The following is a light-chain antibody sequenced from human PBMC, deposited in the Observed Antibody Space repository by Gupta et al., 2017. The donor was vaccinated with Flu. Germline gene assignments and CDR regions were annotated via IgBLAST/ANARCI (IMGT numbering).Light chain of an antibody. CDR2: ENN. J-gene: IGLJ2*01. CDR3: ATWDNSLSGVI. CDR1: SSNIGRYNY. V-gene: IGLV1-51*02. Sequence: QSVLTQPPSVSAAPGQKVTISCSGSSSNIGRYNYVSWYQQVPGAAPTLLIYENNRRPSGIPDRFSGSKADTSATVGITGVQTGDEADYYCATWDNSLSGVIFGGGSKLTVL.